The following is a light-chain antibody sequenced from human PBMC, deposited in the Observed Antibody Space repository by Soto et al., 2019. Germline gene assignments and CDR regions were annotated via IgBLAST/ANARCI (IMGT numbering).Light chain of an antibody. J-gene: IGKJ2*01. CDR3: QHYYSTPYT. CDR1: QSVLYSSNNKNY. V-gene: IGKV4-1*01. CDR2: WAS. Sequence: DIVMTQSPDSLAVSLGERATINCKSSQSVLYSSNNKNYLAWYQQKPGQPPILLIYWASARESGVPDRFSGSGSGTDFTLSISSLQAEDVAVYYCQHYYSTPYTFGQGTKLEIK.